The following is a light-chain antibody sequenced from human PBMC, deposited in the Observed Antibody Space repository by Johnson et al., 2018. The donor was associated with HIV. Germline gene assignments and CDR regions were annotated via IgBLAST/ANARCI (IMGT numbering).Light chain of an antibody. J-gene: IGLJ1*01. CDR1: SSNIGNNY. V-gene: IGLV1-51*02. CDR2: ENN. Sequence: QSVLTQSPSVSAAPGQKVTISCSGSSSNIGNNYVSWYQQLPGTAPKLLIYENNKRPSGIPDRFSGSKSGTSATLGIAGLQTGDEADYYCGTWDNSLSTGACFGTATKVTVL. CDR3: GTWDNSLSTGAC.